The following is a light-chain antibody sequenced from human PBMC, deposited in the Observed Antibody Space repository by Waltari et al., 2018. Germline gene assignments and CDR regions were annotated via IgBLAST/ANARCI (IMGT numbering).Light chain of an antibody. Sequence: EIVLTQSPATLSLSPGETATLSCRASQSVGTYLAWYQQKPGQVPRLLIYDASSRATGIPARFRGSGSGTDFTLTISNLEAEDFAVYYCQQRSNWTPHTFGQGARLEIK. J-gene: IGKJ2*01. CDR2: DAS. V-gene: IGKV3-11*01. CDR3: QQRSNWTPHT. CDR1: QSVGTY.